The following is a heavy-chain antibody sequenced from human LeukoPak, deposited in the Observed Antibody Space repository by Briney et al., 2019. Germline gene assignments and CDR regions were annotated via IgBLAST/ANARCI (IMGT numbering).Heavy chain of an antibody. CDR3: ARAPPPDYYEGRGSPPGGFDP. D-gene: IGHD3-22*01. Sequence: GESLKISCKGSGYSFTSYWIGWVRQMPGKGLEWMGIIYPGDSDTRYSPSFQGQVTISADKSISTAYLQWSSLKASDTAMYYCARAPPPDYYEGRGSPPGGFDPWGQETLVPVSS. CDR2: IYPGDSDT. V-gene: IGHV5-51*01. J-gene: IGHJ5*02. CDR1: GYSFTSYW.